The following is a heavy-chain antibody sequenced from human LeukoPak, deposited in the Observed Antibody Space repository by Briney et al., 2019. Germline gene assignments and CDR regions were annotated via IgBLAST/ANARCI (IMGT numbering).Heavy chain of an antibody. D-gene: IGHD4-17*01. CDR3: AREAYGDYGGGSWFDP. V-gene: IGHV1-2*04. J-gene: IGHJ5*02. CDR1: GYTFTGYY. Sequence: RGASVKVSCKASGYTFTGYYMHWVRQAPGQGLEWMGWINPNSGGTNYAQKFQGWVTMTRDTSISTAYMELSSLRSEDTAVYDGAREAYGDYGGGSWFDPWGQGTLVTVSS. CDR2: INPNSGGT.